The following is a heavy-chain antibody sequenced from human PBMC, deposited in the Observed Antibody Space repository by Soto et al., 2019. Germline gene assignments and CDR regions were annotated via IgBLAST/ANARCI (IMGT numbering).Heavy chain of an antibody. CDR3: AKDVDYYDSSGYYHGYFDC. V-gene: IGHV3-23*01. CDR2: ISDSGGST. J-gene: IGHJ4*02. CDR1: GFSFSSYA. D-gene: IGHD3-22*01. Sequence: GGSLRLSCAASGFSFSSYAMSWVRQAPGKGLEWVSDISDSGGSTHYADSVKGRFTISRDNSKNTLYLQMNGLRAEDTALYYCAKDVDYYDSSGYYHGYFDCWGQGTLVTVSS.